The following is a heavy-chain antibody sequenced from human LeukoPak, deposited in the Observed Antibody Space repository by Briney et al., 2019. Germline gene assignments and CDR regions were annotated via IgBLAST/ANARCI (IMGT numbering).Heavy chain of an antibody. J-gene: IGHJ4*02. V-gene: IGHV3-23*01. CDR3: AKGQGIAVAGPIDY. CDR2: ISGSGGST. CDR1: GFTFSSYA. D-gene: IGHD6-19*01. Sequence: PGGSLRLSCAASGFTFSSYAMSWVRQAPGKGLEWVSAISGSGGSTYYADSVKGRFTISRDNSKNTLYLQINSLRAEDTAVYYCAKGQGIAVAGPIDYWGQGTLVTVSS.